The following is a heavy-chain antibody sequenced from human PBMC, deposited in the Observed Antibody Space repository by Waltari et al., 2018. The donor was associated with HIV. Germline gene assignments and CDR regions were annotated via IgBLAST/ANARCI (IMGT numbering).Heavy chain of an antibody. J-gene: IGHJ3*02. V-gene: IGHV4-59*01. CDR3: ARGGYYDSSGYPWAFDI. Sequence: QVQLQESGPGLVKPSETLSRTCTVSGGSISSYYWSWIRQPPGKGLEWIGYIYYSGSTNYNPSLKSRVTISVDTSKNQFSLKLSSVTAADTAVYYCARGGYYDSSGYPWAFDIWGQGTMVTVSS. CDR1: GGSISSYY. CDR2: IYYSGST. D-gene: IGHD3-22*01.